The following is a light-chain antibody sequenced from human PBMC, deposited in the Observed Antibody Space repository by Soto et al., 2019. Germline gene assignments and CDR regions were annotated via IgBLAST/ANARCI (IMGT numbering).Light chain of an antibody. CDR2: GAS. V-gene: IGKV3-15*01. Sequence: EIVMTQSPATLSVSPGERATLSCRASQSVSSNLAWYQHKPGQAPRLLIYGASIRATGIPARFSGSGSRTEFTLTISSLQSEDFAVSYCQQYKNWWTFGQGTKVEVK. CDR1: QSVSSN. CDR3: QQYKNWWT. J-gene: IGKJ1*01.